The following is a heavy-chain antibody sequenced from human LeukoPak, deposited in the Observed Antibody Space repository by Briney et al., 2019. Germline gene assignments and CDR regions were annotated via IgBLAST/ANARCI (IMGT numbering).Heavy chain of an antibody. CDR2: IKHDGSDK. Sequence: GGSLRLSCAASGFTFSSYWMSWVRQGPGKGLEWVANIKHDGSDKYNVDSVRGRFTISRDNAKNSLYLQMNSLRAEDTAVYYCARESWGYYDTSAYYRFLDYWGQGTLVTVSS. CDR3: ARESWGYYDTSAYYRFLDY. D-gene: IGHD3-22*01. J-gene: IGHJ4*02. CDR1: GFTFSSYW. V-gene: IGHV3-7*01.